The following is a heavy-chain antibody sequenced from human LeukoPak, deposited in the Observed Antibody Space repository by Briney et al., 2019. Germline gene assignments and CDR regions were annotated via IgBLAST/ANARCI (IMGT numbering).Heavy chain of an antibody. V-gene: IGHV5-51*01. CDR1: GYSFTTYW. D-gene: IGHD6-13*01. J-gene: IGHJ6*02. Sequence: GESLKISCKGSGYSFTTYWIAWVRQMPDKGLEWMGIIYPGDSDTTYSPSFQGQVTISADKSISTAYLQWGSLRASDAAIYYCARRIAAAGADGLDVRGQGTTVTVSS. CDR3: ARRIAAAGADGLDV. CDR2: IYPGDSDT.